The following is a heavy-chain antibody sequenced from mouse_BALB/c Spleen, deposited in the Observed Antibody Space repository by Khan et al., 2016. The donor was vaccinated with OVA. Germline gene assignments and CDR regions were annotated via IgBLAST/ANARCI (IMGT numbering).Heavy chain of an antibody. V-gene: IGHV5-6*01. Sequence: EVQLQESGGDLVKPEGSLKLSCAASGFTFSTYGMSWVRQTPDKRLEWVATISSGGSYTYYPDRVQGRFTISSDNAKNTMYLQMSSLKSEDTAMFYCARLAYYYGSEGFAYWGQGTLVTVSA. D-gene: IGHD1-1*01. CDR1: GFTFSTYG. J-gene: IGHJ3*01. CDR3: ARLAYYYGSEGFAY. CDR2: ISSGGSYT.